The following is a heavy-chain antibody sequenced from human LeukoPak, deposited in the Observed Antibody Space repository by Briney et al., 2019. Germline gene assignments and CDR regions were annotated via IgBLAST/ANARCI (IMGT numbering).Heavy chain of an antibody. D-gene: IGHD4-11*01. CDR3: ASPLLTSMDV. J-gene: IGHJ6*02. Sequence: SETLSLTCAVYGGSFSGYYWSWIRQPPGKGLEWIGEINHSGSTNYNPSLKSRVTISVDTSKDQFSLKLSSVTAADTAVYYCASPLLTSMDVWGQGTTVTVSS. CDR1: GGSFSGYY. CDR2: INHSGST. V-gene: IGHV4-34*01.